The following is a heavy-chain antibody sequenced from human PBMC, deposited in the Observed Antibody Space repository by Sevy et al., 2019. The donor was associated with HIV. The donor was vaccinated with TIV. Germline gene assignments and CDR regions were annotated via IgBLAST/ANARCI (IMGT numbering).Heavy chain of an antibody. CDR2: ISSSSSTI. Sequence: GGSLRLSCAASGFTFSSYSMNWVRQAPGKGLEWVSYISSSSSTIYYADSVKGRFTISRDNAKNSLYLQMNSLRAEDTAVYYCARDRTICGLPYGMDVWGQGTTVTVSS. D-gene: IGHD3-3*01. J-gene: IGHJ6*02. CDR1: GFTFSSYS. V-gene: IGHV3-48*01. CDR3: ARDRTICGLPYGMDV.